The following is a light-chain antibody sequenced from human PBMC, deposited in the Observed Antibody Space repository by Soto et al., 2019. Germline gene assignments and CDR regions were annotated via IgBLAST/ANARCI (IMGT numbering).Light chain of an antibody. CDR3: QHYHDWRIT. CDR1: QSIRDN. V-gene: IGKV3-15*01. J-gene: IGKJ5*01. CDR2: DAS. Sequence: EIVLTLSPATLSVSPGERATLSCRASQSIRDNLAWYQQKPGQTPRLLISDASTRATTIPARFSGSGSGTEFTLTINRLQSEDFAVYYCQHYHDWRITFGQGTRLEIK.